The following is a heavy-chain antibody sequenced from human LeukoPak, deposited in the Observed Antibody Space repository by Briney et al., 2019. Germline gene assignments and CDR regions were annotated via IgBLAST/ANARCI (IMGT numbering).Heavy chain of an antibody. D-gene: IGHD4-17*01. Sequence: GGSLRLSCAGSGFNFRTYWLTWVRQAPGRGLEWVANINGAGSETYYADSVRGRFTISTDNAKNSLYLQLSSVRAEDTATYFCARDEEEYGDYPFDYWGQGTLVTVSS. J-gene: IGHJ4*02. CDR2: INGAGSET. CDR1: GFNFRTYW. CDR3: ARDEEEYGDYPFDY. V-gene: IGHV3-7*03.